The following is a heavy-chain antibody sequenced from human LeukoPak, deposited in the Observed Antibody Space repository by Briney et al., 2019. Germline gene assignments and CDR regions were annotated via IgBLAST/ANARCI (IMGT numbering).Heavy chain of an antibody. J-gene: IGHJ4*02. D-gene: IGHD1-26*01. V-gene: IGHV3-48*04. CDR1: GFTFSSYS. Sequence: PGGSLRLSCAASGFTFSSYSMNWVRQAPGKGLEWVSYISSSGSTIYYADSVKGRFTISRDNAKNSLYLQMNSLRAEDTAVYYCARGPTGNYYDIDYWGQGTLVTVSS. CDR3: ARGPTGNYYDIDY. CDR2: ISSSGSTI.